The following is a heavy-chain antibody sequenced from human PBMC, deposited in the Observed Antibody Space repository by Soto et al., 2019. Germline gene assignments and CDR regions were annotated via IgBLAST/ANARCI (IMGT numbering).Heavy chain of an antibody. V-gene: IGHV3-11*06. CDR1: GFTFSDYC. CDR3: ARDMDYYDSSGYHLSYFDY. Sequence: GGSLRLSCAASGFTFSDYCMSWVRQAPGKGLEWVSYISPGRISIDYADSVKGRFTISRDNAKNSLYLQMNSLRAEDTAVYYCARDMDYYDSSGYHLSYFDYWGQGTLVTAPQ. CDR2: ISPGRISI. D-gene: IGHD3-22*01. J-gene: IGHJ4*02.